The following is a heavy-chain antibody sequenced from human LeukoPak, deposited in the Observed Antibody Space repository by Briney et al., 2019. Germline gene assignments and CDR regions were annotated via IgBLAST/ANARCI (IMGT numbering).Heavy chain of an antibody. CDR3: ARDLQLQGAFDI. CDR2: ISSSSSYI. D-gene: IGHD5-18*01. J-gene: IGHJ3*02. Sequence: PGGSLRLSCAASGFTFSSYSMNWVRQAPGKGLEWVSSISSSSSYIYYADSVKGRFTISRDNAKNSLYLQMNSLRAEDTAVYYCARDLQLQGAFDIWGQGTMVTVSS. CDR1: GFTFSSYS. V-gene: IGHV3-21*01.